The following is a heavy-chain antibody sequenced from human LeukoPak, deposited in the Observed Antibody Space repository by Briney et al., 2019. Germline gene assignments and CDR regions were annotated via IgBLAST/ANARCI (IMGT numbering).Heavy chain of an antibody. J-gene: IGHJ4*02. D-gene: IGHD1-26*01. V-gene: IGHV3-7*01. CDR3: ARLRGSYSSDY. CDR1: GFTFSSYW. Sequence: GGSLRLSCAASGFTFSSYWMSWVRQAPGKGLERVANIKQDGSEKYYVDSVKGRLTISRDNAMNSLYLQMNSLRAEDTAVYYCARLRGSYSSDYWGQGTLVTVSS. CDR2: IKQDGSEK.